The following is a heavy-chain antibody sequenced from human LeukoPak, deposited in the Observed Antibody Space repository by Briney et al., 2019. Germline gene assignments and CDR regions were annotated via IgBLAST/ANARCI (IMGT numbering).Heavy chain of an antibody. Sequence: GASVKVSCKASGGTFSSYAISWVRQAPGQGLEWMGRIIPILGIANYAQKFQGRVTITRNTSISTAYMELSSLRSEDTAVYYCARGLLDYDFWSGYYRRYYFDYWGQGTLVTVSS. D-gene: IGHD3-3*01. CDR3: ARGLLDYDFWSGYYRRYYFDY. CDR2: IIPILGIA. J-gene: IGHJ4*02. CDR1: GGTFSSYA. V-gene: IGHV1-69*04.